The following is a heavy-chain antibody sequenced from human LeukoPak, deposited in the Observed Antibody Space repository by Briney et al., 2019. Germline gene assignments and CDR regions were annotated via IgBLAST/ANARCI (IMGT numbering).Heavy chain of an antibody. CDR2: INWNGGRI. CDR3: AELGITMIGGV. D-gene: IGHD3-10*02. CDR1: AFTFDDYG. J-gene: IGHJ6*04. V-gene: IGHV3-20*04. Sequence: GGSLRLSCAASAFTFDDYGVSWVRQAPGKGLEWVSGINWNGGRIGYADSVKGRFTISRDNAKNSLYLQMNSLRAEDTAVYYCAELGITMIGGVWGKGTTVTISS.